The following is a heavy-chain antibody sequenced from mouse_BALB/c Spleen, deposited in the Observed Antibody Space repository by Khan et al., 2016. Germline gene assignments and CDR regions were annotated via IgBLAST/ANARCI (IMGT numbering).Heavy chain of an antibody. Sequence: QIQLVQSGPELKKPGETVKISCKASGYTFTNYGMNWVKQAPGKGLKWMGWINTNTGEPTYAEEFKGRFAFSLDTSASTAYLQINNLKKEDTATYCCAEDYYGSNWFAYWGQGTLVTVSA. J-gene: IGHJ3*01. V-gene: IGHV9-3*02. CDR2: INTNTGEP. CDR1: GYTFTNYG. D-gene: IGHD1-1*01. CDR3: AEDYYGSNWFAY.